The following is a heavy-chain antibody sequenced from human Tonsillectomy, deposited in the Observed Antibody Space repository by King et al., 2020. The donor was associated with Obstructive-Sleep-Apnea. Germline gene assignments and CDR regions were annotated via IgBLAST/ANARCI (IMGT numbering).Heavy chain of an antibody. CDR2: IYYSGST. CDR3: ATQGYSYGPFDY. D-gene: IGHD5-18*01. Sequence: QLQESGSGLVKPSETLSLTCTVSGGSISSYYWSWIRQPPGKGLEWIGYIYYSGSTHYNPSLKSRVTISADTSKNQFSLRLSSVTAADTAVYYCATQGYSYGPFDYWGQGTLVTVSS. CDR1: GGSISSYY. V-gene: IGHV4-59*01. J-gene: IGHJ4*02.